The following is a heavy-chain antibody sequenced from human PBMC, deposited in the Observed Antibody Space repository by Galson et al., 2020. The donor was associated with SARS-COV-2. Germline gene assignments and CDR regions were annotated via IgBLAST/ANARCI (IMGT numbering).Heavy chain of an antibody. CDR2: IHSTGNT. V-gene: IGHV4-30-4*01. D-gene: IGHD4-17*01. CDR3: ARTSSTGTREYYFGY. CDR1: GGSISTDDYY. J-gene: IGHJ4*02. Sequence: SETLSLTCAVSGGSISTDDYYWTWIRQPPGKGLEWIGDIHSTGNTHYNPSLKSRVTTSIDTSKNQFSLKLTSVTTADTAVYFCARTSSTGTREYYFGYWGQGTLVTVSS.